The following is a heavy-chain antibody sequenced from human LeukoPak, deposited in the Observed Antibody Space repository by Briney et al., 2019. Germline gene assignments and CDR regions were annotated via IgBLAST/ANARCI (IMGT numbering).Heavy chain of an antibody. D-gene: IGHD3-10*01. J-gene: IGHJ2*01. Sequence: SETLSLTCTVSGGSISSSSYYWGWIRQPPGKGLEWIGSIYYSGSTYYNPSLKSRVTISVDTSKNQFSLKLSSVTAADTAVYYCASLPEYYGSGRKGWYFDLWGRGTLVTVSS. CDR2: IYYSGST. CDR1: GGSISSSSYY. V-gene: IGHV4-39*07. CDR3: ASLPEYYGSGRKGWYFDL.